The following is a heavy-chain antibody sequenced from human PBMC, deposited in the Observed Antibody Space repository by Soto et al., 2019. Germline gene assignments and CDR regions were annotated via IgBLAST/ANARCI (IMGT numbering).Heavy chain of an antibody. CDR2: ISWNSGSI. CDR3: AKDMGYDLSPLGYFDY. CDR1: GXTFDDYA. V-gene: IGHV3-9*01. D-gene: IGHD5-12*01. Sequence: RLSCAASGXTFDDYAMHWVRQAPGKGLEWVSGISWNSGSIGYADSVKGRFTISRDNAKNSLYLQMNSLRSEDTALYYCAKDMGYDLSPLGYFDYWGQGTLVTVSS. J-gene: IGHJ4*02.